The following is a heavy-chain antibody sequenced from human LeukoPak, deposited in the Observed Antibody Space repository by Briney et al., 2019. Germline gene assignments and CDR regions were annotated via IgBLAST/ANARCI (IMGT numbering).Heavy chain of an antibody. CDR3: AKAKYYGSGSYFDY. J-gene: IGHJ4*02. V-gene: IGHV3-9*01. CDR1: GFTFDDYT. D-gene: IGHD3-10*01. Sequence: PGGSLRLSCAASGFTFDDYTMHWVRQAPGKGLEWVSGVSWNSGSIDYADSVKGRFTISRDNAKNSLYLQMNSLRAEDTALYYCAKAKYYGSGSYFDYWGQGTLVTVSS. CDR2: VSWNSGSI.